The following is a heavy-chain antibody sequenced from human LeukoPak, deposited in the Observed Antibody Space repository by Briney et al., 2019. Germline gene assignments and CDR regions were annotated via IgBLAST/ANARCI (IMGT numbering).Heavy chain of an antibody. CDR3: ARARHYSGTYFWFDP. CDR1: GINVTNNF. J-gene: IGHJ5*02. Sequence: PGGSLRLSCSVSGINVTNNFMTWVRQAPGKGLEWVSIIFASDNTYYADSVKGRFTISRDNSNNTLFLQMNNLRVEDTAVYFCARARHYSGTYFWFDPWGQGTLVTVSS. D-gene: IGHD1-26*01. CDR2: IFASDNT. V-gene: IGHV3-53*01.